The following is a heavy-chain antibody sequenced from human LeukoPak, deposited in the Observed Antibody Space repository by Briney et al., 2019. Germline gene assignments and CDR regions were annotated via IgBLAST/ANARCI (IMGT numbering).Heavy chain of an antibody. CDR1: GFTFSSYE. V-gene: IGHV3-48*03. CDR3: VTNFDPDVD. D-gene: IGHD3-9*01. Sequence: GGSLRLSCVASGFTFSSYEMNWVRQAPGKGLEWLSYIGSSDSTTHYADSLKGRFTISRDNAKNSLSLQMNSLRAEDTAVYYCVTNFDPDVDWGQGTLVTVSS. J-gene: IGHJ4*02. CDR2: IGSSDSTT.